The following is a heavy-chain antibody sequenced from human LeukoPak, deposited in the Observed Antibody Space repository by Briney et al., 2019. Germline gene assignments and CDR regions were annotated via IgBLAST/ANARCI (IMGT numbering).Heavy chain of an antibody. CDR3: ARTVAGTALDY. CDR2: INPSGGST. J-gene: IGHJ4*02. D-gene: IGHD6-19*01. Sequence: ASVKVSCKASGYTFTSYYLQWVRQAPGQGLEWMGIINPSGGSTNYAQKFQGRVTMTRDTSTNTVYMELSSLRSEDTAVYYCARTVAGTALDYWGQGTLVTVSS. CDR1: GYTFTSYY. V-gene: IGHV1-46*01.